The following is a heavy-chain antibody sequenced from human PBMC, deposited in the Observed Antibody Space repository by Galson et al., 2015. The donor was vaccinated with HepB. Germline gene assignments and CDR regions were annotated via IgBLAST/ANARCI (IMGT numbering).Heavy chain of an antibody. CDR1: GFTFSSYG. CDR3: AKDAGIVVVPAAIYEHFDY. V-gene: IGHV3-30*18. CDR2: ISYDGSNK. J-gene: IGHJ4*02. D-gene: IGHD2-2*01. Sequence: SLRLSCAASGFTFSSYGMHWVRQAPGKGLEWVAVISYDGSNKYYADSVKGRFTISRDNSKNTLYLQMNSLRAEDTAVYYCAKDAGIVVVPAAIYEHFDYWGQGTLVTVSS.